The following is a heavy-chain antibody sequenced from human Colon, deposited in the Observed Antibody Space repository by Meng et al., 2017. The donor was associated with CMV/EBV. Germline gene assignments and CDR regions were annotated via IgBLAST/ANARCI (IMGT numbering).Heavy chain of an antibody. Sequence: SETLSLTCTVSGGSINSYYWTWIRQSPGKGLEFVGHVFSGGSPNYNPSLNSRVTITHDMSKNQFSLRLRSVTAADTAIYYRARDFSSYFDHWGQGILVTVSS. CDR3: ARDFSSYFDH. J-gene: IGHJ4*02. V-gene: IGHV4-59*01. CDR1: GGSINSYY. D-gene: IGHD6-13*01. CDR2: VFSGGSP.